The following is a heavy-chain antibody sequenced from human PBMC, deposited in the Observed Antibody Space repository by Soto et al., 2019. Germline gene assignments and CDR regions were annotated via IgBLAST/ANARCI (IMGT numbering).Heavy chain of an antibody. J-gene: IGHJ4*02. CDR2: ISYDGNNK. CDR1: GFTFSTYG. D-gene: IGHD1-1*01. Sequence: QVQLVESGRGVVQPGRSLRLSCAASGFTFSTYGMHWVRQAPGKGLEWVAVISYDGNNKYYADSVKGRFTISRDNSKNTLYLQMSSLRAEDTAVYYCAKSVYNWNDGFFDYWGQGTLVTVSS. V-gene: IGHV3-30*18. CDR3: AKSVYNWNDGFFDY.